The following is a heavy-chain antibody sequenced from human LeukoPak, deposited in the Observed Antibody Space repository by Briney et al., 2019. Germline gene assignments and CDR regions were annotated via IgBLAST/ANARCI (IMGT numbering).Heavy chain of an antibody. CDR1: GGSISSNSYY. J-gene: IGHJ5*02. CDR2: IYYSGNS. Sequence: SETLSLTCTVSGGSISSNSYYWGWIRQPPGKGLEWIGSIYYSGNSYYNPSLKSRVTISVDTSKNQFSLKLSSVTAADTAVYYCARHGSFHRANWFDPWGQGTLVTVSS. D-gene: IGHD1-14*01. CDR3: ARHGSFHRANWFDP. V-gene: IGHV4-39*01.